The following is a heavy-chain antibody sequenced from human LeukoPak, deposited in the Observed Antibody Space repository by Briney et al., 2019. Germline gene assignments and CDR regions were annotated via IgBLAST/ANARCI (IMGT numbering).Heavy chain of an antibody. CDR1: GFTFSSYS. CDR3: ARAVYTDDFWSGYPDHYYYGMDV. J-gene: IGHJ6*02. D-gene: IGHD3-3*01. CDR2: ISSSSYI. Sequence: GGSLRLFCAASGFTFSSYSMNWVRQAPGKGLEWVSSISSSSYIYYADSVKGRFTISRDNAKNSLYLQMNSLRDEDTAVYYCARAVYTDDFWSGYPDHYYYGMDVWGQGTTVTVSS. V-gene: IGHV3-21*01.